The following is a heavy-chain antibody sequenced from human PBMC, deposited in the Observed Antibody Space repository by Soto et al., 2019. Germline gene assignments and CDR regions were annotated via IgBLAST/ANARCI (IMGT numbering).Heavy chain of an antibody. CDR1: GFTFSSYA. Sequence: GGSLRLSCAASGFTFSSYAMSWVRQAPGKGLEWVSAISGSGGSTYYADSVKGRFTISRDDSKNTLYLQMNSLRAEDTAVYYCAKARHGDYGSYWGQGTLVTVSS. CDR3: AKARHGDYGSY. CDR2: ISGSGGST. J-gene: IGHJ4*02. V-gene: IGHV3-23*01. D-gene: IGHD4-17*01.